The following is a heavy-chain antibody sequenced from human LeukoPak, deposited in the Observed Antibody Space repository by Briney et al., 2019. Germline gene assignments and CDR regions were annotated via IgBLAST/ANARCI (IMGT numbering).Heavy chain of an antibody. CDR3: ARDANAGYSVNWFDP. Sequence: GSLRLSCAASGFTFSRHWVSWVRQAPGKGLEWVANIKQDGSEKHYVDSVKGRFTISRDNAKNSLYLQMDSLRAEDTAIYYCARDANAGYSVNWFDPWGQGTLVTVSS. J-gene: IGHJ5*01. CDR1: GFTFSRHW. D-gene: IGHD5/OR15-5a*01. V-gene: IGHV3-7*03. CDR2: IKQDGSEK.